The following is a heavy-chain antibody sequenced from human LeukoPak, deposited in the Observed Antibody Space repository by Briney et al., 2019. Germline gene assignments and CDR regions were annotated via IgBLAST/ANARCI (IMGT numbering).Heavy chain of an antibody. J-gene: IGHJ4*02. Sequence: GSLRLSCAASGFTFSSYWMHWVRQAPGKGLVWVSRIYSDGNTTNYADSVKGRFTISRDNAKNTLYLQMNSLRAEDTAVYYCARDQGSTSRGIDYWGQGTLVTVSS. CDR2: IYSDGNTT. CDR3: ARDQGSTSRGIDY. D-gene: IGHD2-2*01. CDR1: GFTFSSYW. V-gene: IGHV3-74*01.